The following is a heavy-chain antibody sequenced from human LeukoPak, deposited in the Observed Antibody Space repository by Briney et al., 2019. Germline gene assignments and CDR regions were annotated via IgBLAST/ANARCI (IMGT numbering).Heavy chain of an antibody. V-gene: IGHV3-21*01. CDR2: ISSSSSYI. CDR3: ARDRDRSGYPYYYYGMDV. CDR1: GSTFSSYS. D-gene: IGHD3-22*01. Sequence: GGSLRLSCAASGSTFSSYSMNWVRQAPGKGLEWVSSISSSSSYIYYADSVKGRFTISRDNAKNSLYLQMYSLRAEDTAVYYCARDRDRSGYPYYYYGMDVWGQGTTVTVSS. J-gene: IGHJ6*02.